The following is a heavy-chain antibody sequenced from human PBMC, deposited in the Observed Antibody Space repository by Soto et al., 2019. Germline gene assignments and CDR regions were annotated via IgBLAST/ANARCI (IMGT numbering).Heavy chain of an antibody. V-gene: IGHV3-7*01. CDR2: IKQDGSEK. D-gene: IGHD3-3*01. CDR1: GFTFSSYW. CDR3: ARGYCPRITIFGVPPSEKYWYFDL. J-gene: IGHJ2*01. Sequence: GGSLRLSCAASGFTFSSYWMSWVRQAPGKGLEWVANIKQDGSEKYYVDSVKGRFTISRDNAKNSLYLQMNSLRAEDTAVYYCARGYCPRITIFGVPPSEKYWYFDLWGRGTLVTVSS.